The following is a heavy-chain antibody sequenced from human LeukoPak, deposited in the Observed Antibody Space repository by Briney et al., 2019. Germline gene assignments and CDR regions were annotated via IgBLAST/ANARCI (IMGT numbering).Heavy chain of an antibody. CDR2: IYSGGST. D-gene: IGHD5-18*01. J-gene: IGHJ4*02. CDR3: AKGYNYAHEY. CDR1: GFTVSISY. V-gene: IGHV3-53*01. Sequence: GRSLRLSCAPSGFTVSISYMSSVRQAPGKGLEWVSLIYSGGSTYYAASVKGRFTISRDNSKNTLYLQMNSLRPEDTAVYYCAKGYNYAHEYWGQGTLVTVSS.